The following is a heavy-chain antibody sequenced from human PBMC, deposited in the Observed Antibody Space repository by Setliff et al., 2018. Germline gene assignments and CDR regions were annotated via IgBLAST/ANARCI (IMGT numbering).Heavy chain of an antibody. CDR2: IYYSGST. D-gene: IGHD6-13*01. Sequence: SETLSLTCTVSGGSISSSSYYWGWIRQPPGKGLEWIGSIYYSGSTYYNPSLKSRVTISVDTSKNQFSLKLSSVTAADTAVYYCAGRGEQGIWWYSSSWFQGYFDYWGQGTLVTVSS. CDR3: AGRGEQGIWWYSSSWFQGYFDY. J-gene: IGHJ4*02. V-gene: IGHV4-39*07. CDR1: GGSISSSSYY.